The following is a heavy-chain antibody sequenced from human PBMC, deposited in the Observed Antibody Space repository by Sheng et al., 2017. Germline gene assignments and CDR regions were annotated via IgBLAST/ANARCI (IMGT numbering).Heavy chain of an antibody. CDR1: DGSISGYY. Sequence: QVQLQESGPGLVKPSETLSLTCTVSDGSISGYYWSWIRQSPAEGLEWIGYVHYSGSTNYNPSLKSRVTISVDTSKNQFSLKLSSVTAADTAVYYCGRNHGSGRMYFDPWGQGALVTVSS. D-gene: IGHD3-10*01. CDR3: GRNHGSGRMYFDP. J-gene: IGHJ5*02. V-gene: IGHV4-59*01. CDR2: VHYSGST.